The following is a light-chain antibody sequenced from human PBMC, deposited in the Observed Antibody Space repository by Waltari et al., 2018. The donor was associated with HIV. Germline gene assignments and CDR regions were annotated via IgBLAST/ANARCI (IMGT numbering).Light chain of an antibody. V-gene: IGLV1-40*01. CDR1: SSNIGAGYF. CDR3: QSYDSSLRASV. J-gene: IGLJ2*01. Sequence: QPALTPPPSVSGAPGQRVTISCTGTSSNIGAGYFLHWYQHLPGTAPKLLVYSDIKRPSGVPDRFSGSKSGTSASLVITGLQAEDEADYYCQSYDSSLRASVFGGGTKLTVL. CDR2: SDI.